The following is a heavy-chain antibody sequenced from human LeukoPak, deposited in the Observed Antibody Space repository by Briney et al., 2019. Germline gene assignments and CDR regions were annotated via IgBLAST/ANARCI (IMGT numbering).Heavy chain of an antibody. V-gene: IGHV4-39*07. CDR2: IYYSGST. J-gene: IGHJ4*02. CDR3: ARYNYYDSSGYYGFDY. Sequence: SETLSLTCTVSGGSISSSSYYWGWIRQPPGKGLEWIGSIYYSGSTYYNPSLKSRVTISVDTSKNQFSLKLSSVTAADTAVYYCARYNYYDSSGYYGFDYWGQGTLVTVSS. CDR1: GGSISSSSYY. D-gene: IGHD3-22*01.